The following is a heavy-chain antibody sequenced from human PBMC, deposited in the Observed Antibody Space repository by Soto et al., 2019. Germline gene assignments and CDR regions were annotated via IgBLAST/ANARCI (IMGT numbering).Heavy chain of an antibody. V-gene: IGHV3-33*01. D-gene: IGHD6-19*01. CDR2: IWNDGSNK. Sequence: GGSLRLSCAASGFTFSSYGMHWVRQAPGKGLEWVAVIWNDGSNKYYADSVKGRFTISRDNSKNTLYLQMNSLRAEDTAVYYCARDKRIAVAATVPICGYRGQGTLVTVSS. J-gene: IGHJ4*02. CDR1: GFTFSSYG. CDR3: ARDKRIAVAATVPICGY.